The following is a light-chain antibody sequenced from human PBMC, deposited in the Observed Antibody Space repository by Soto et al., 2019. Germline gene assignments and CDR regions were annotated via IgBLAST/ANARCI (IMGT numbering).Light chain of an antibody. CDR3: AAWDDSLSGL. CDR1: SSNLGGNY. Sequence: QLVLTQPPSASGTPGQRGTISCSGSSSNLGGNYVYWYQQLPGTAPKLLIYRNDQRPSGVPDRFSGSKSGTSASLAISGLRSEDEADYYCAAWDDSLSGLFGGGTKLTVL. J-gene: IGLJ2*01. CDR2: RND. V-gene: IGLV1-47*01.